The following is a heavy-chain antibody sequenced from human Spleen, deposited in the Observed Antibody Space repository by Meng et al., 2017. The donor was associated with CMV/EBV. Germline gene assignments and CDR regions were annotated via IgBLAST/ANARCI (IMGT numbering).Heavy chain of an antibody. CDR2: INHSGST. V-gene: IGHV4-34*01. CDR1: DGSFSGYY. Sequence: SETLSLTCAVYDGSFSGYYWSWIRQPPGKGLEWIGEINHSGSTNYNPSLESRVAISIDTSSKQFSLRLSSVTAADTAVYYCAGAMGYGSGSYAGCWGQGTLVTVSS. D-gene: IGHD3-10*01. J-gene: IGHJ4*02. CDR3: AGAMGYGSGSYAGC.